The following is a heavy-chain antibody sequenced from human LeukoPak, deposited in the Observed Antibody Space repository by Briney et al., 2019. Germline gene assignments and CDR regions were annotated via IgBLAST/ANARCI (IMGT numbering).Heavy chain of an antibody. CDR2: MNPNSGYT. CDR3: ARYYYGSGSYFG. J-gene: IGHJ4*02. Sequence: ASVKVSCKASGYTFTSYDINWVRQATGQGLEWMGWMNPNSGYTGYAQRFQGRVTMTRNTSISTAYMELNSLRSEDTAVYYCARYYYGSGSYFGWGQGTLVTVSS. D-gene: IGHD3-10*01. CDR1: GYTFTSYD. V-gene: IGHV1-8*01.